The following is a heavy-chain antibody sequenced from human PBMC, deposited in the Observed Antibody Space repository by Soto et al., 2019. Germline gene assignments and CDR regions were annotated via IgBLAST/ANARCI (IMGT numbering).Heavy chain of an antibody. CDR1: GGSFSGYY. V-gene: IGHV4-34*01. D-gene: IGHD3-3*01. CDR3: ARGLPSRITIFGVVIIGPYFDY. J-gene: IGHJ4*02. CDR2: INHSGST. Sequence: ASETLSLTCAVYGGSFSGYYWSWIRQPPGKGLEWIGEINHSGSTNYNPSLKSRVTISVDTSKNQFSLKLSSVTAADTAVYYCARGLPSRITIFGVVIIGPYFDYWGQGTLVTVSS.